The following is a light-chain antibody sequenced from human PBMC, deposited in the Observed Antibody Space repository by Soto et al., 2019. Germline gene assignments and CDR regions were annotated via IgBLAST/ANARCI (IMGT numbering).Light chain of an antibody. CDR1: QSVSRN. J-gene: IGKJ1*01. Sequence: EIVMTQSPATLSVSPGERVTLSCRASQSVSRNLAWYRHKPGQPPRLLIYGASTRATGIPDRFSGSGSGTDFTLTISRLEPEDFAVYYCQQYGNVPRTFGQGTKV. CDR2: GAS. CDR3: QQYGNVPRT. V-gene: IGKV3D-15*01.